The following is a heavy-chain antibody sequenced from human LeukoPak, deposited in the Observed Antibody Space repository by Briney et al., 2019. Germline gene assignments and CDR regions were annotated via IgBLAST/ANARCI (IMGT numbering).Heavy chain of an antibody. Sequence: GGSLRLSCAASGFTFDDYTMYWVRQAPGKTLEWVSLISWDGTTYYADSMKGRFTISRDNSKNSLYLQMDTLRSEDTAFYYCVKDLTYESSGSVFDYWGQGTLVTVSS. V-gene: IGHV3-43*01. D-gene: IGHD3-22*01. CDR2: ISWDGTT. CDR1: GFTFDDYT. CDR3: VKDLTYESSGSVFDY. J-gene: IGHJ4*02.